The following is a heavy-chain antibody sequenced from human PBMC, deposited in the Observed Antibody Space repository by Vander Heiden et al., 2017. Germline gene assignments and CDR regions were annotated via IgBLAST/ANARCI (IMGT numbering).Heavy chain of an antibody. V-gene: IGHV3-30*03. Sequence: VRQAPGKGLEWVAVISFDGRNQHYVDSVKGRFSISRDNSKNTLYLQMNSLRVEDTAVYYCARGFRVSSSGLLIMRDYYAMDVWGQGTTATVSS. D-gene: IGHD1-1*01. CDR2: ISFDGRNQ. J-gene: IGHJ6*02. CDR3: ARGFRVSSSGLLIMRDYYAMDV.